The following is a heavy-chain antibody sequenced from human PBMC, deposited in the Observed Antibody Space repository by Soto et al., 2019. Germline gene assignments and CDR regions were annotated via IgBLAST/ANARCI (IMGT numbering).Heavy chain of an antibody. CDR2: IYSGGST. CDR3: ARDKESFWSGYWDY. V-gene: IGHV3-53*01. Sequence: GGSLRLSCAASGFTVSSNYMSWVRQAPGKGLEWVSVIYSGGSTYYADPVKGRFTISRDNSKNTLYLQMNSLRAEDTAVYYCARDKESFWSGYWDYWGQGTLVTVSS. D-gene: IGHD3-3*01. CDR1: GFTVSSNY. J-gene: IGHJ4*02.